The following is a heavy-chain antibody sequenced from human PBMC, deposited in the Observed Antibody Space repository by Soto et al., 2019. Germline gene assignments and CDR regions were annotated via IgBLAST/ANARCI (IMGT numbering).Heavy chain of an antibody. CDR3: ARERKSGYFDY. D-gene: IGHD3-3*01. CDR1: GFTFSSYG. Sequence: QVQLVESGGGVVQPGRSLRLSCAASGFTFSSYGMHWVRQAPGKGLEWVAVIWYDGSNKYYADSVKGRFTISRDNSKNTLYLQMTSLRAEDTAVYSCARERKSGYFDYWGPGTLVTVSS. V-gene: IGHV3-33*01. J-gene: IGHJ4*02. CDR2: IWYDGSNK.